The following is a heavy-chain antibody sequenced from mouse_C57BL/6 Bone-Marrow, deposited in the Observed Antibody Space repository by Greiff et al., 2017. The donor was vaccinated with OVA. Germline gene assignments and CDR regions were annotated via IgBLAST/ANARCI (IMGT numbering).Heavy chain of an antibody. V-gene: IGHV1-50*01. J-gene: IGHJ3*01. CDR2: IDPSDSYT. Sequence: QVQLQQPGAELVKPGASVKLSCKASGYTFTSYWMQWIKQRPGQGLEWIGEIDPSDSYTNYNQKFKGKATFTVDTSSSTAYMQLSSLTSEDSAVYYCAIAVFAYWGQGTLVTVAA. CDR1: GYTFTSYW. CDR3: AIAVFAY.